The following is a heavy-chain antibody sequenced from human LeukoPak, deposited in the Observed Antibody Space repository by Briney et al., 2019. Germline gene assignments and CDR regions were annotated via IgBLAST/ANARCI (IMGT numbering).Heavy chain of an antibody. J-gene: IGHJ4*02. CDR1: GFTFSSYA. Sequence: GGSLRLSCAASGFTFSSYAMHWVRQAPGKGLEWVAVISYDGSNKYYTDSVKGRFTISRDNSKNTLYLQMNSLRAEDTAVYYCARGVAVAGGGYFDYWGQGTLVTVSS. V-gene: IGHV3-30*04. CDR3: ARGVAVAGGGYFDY. CDR2: ISYDGSNK. D-gene: IGHD6-19*01.